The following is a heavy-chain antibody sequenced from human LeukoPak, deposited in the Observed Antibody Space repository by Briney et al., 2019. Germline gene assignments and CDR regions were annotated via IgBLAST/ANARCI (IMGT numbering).Heavy chain of an antibody. J-gene: IGHJ4*02. V-gene: IGHV2-70*04. D-gene: IGHD2-8*02. Sequence: ESGPTLVNPTQTLTLTCTFSGFSLSAGQMRVPWIRQPPGKALEWLARIDWDDDKFYSTSLRTRLTISKDTSKTQVVLTLTNMDPVDTATYYCARHGATPTGHYFDNWGQGILVTVSS. CDR2: IDWDDDK. CDR3: ARHGATPTGHYFDN. CDR1: GFSLSAGQMR.